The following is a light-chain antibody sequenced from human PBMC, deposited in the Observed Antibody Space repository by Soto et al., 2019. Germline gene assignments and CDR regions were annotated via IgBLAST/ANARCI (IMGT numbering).Light chain of an antibody. CDR1: SSNIGSNY. CDR3: AAWDDSLSGPAV. J-gene: IGLJ7*01. CDR2: RNN. V-gene: IGLV1-47*01. Sequence: QSVLTQPPSASGTPGQRVTISCSGSSSNIGSNYVYWYQQLPGTAPKLLIYRNNQRPSGVPDRFSGSKSGTSASLAISGLRSEDEADYYCAAWDDSLSGPAVFGGGTQLTV.